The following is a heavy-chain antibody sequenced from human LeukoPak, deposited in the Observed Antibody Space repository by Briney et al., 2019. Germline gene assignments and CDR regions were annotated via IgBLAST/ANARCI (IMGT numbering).Heavy chain of an antibody. J-gene: IGHJ4*02. Sequence: SVKVSCKASGGTFSSYAISWVRQAPGQGLEGMGGFIPIFGTANYAQKFQGRVTMTRNTSISTAYMELSSLRSEDTAVYYCAISVVAAAGNFDYWGQGTLVTVSS. V-gene: IGHV1-69*05. D-gene: IGHD6-13*01. CDR3: AISVVAAAGNFDY. CDR1: GGTFSSYA. CDR2: FIPIFGTA.